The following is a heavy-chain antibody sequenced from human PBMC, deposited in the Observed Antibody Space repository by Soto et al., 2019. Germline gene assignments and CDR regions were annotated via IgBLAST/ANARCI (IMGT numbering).Heavy chain of an antibody. Sequence: SETLSLTCTVSGGSISSYYWSWIRQPPGKGLEWIGYIYYSGSTNYNPSLKSRVTISVDTSKYQFSLKLSSVTAADTAVYYCARETYGDYPDDWGQGTLVTVSS. D-gene: IGHD4-17*01. V-gene: IGHV4-59*01. CDR1: GGSISSYY. CDR2: IYYSGST. J-gene: IGHJ4*02. CDR3: ARETYGDYPDD.